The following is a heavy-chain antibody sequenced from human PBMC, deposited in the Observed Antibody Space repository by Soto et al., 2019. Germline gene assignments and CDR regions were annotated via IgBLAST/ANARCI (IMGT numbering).Heavy chain of an antibody. CDR3: ASGFGGPPADY. CDR2: IIPILGIA. Sequence: QVQLVQSGAEVKKPGSSVKVSCKASGGTFSSYTISWVRQAPGQGLEWMGRIIPILGIANYAQKFQGRVTITADKSTSTDYMELSSLRSEDTAVYYCASGFGGPPADYWGQGTLVTVSS. V-gene: IGHV1-69*02. CDR1: GGTFSSYT. D-gene: IGHD3-10*01. J-gene: IGHJ4*02.